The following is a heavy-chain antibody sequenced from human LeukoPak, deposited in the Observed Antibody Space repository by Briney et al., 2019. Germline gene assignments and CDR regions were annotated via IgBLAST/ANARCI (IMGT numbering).Heavy chain of an antibody. CDR2: IRYDGSNK. J-gene: IGHJ4*02. CDR3: AKGAATKYYYGSGSYYLFDY. CDR1: GFTFSSYG. D-gene: IGHD3-10*01. V-gene: IGHV3-30*02. Sequence: GGSLRLSCAASGFTFSSYGMHWVRQAPGKGLEWVAFIRYDGSNKYYADSVKGRFTISRDNSKNTLYLQMNSLRAEDTAVYYCAKGAATKYYYGSGSYYLFDYWGQGTLVTVSS.